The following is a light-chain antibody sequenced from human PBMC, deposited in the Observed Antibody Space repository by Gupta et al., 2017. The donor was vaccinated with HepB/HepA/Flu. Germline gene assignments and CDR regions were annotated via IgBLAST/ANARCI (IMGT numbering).Light chain of an antibody. Sequence: EIVFTQSPGTLSFAPGEIATLSCRASQSVSSSYLAWYQQKPGQAPRLLIYGASSRATGIPDRFSGSGSGTDFTLTISRLEPEDFAVYYCQQDGSSPNTFGQGTRLEIK. J-gene: IGKJ5*01. CDR3: QQDGSSPNT. V-gene: IGKV3-20*01. CDR2: GAS. CDR1: QSVSSSY.